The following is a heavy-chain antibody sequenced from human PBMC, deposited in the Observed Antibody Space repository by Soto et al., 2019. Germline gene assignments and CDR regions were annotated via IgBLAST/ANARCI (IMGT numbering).Heavy chain of an antibody. Sequence: QVQLVESGGGVVQPGRSLRLSCAASGFTFSSYGMHWVRQAPGKGLEWVAVISYDGSNKYYADSVKGRFTISRDNSKNTLYLQMNSLRADDTAVYYCANRGTGYSSSWIDYWGQGTLVTVSS. V-gene: IGHV3-30*18. CDR1: GFTFSSYG. J-gene: IGHJ4*02. D-gene: IGHD6-13*01. CDR3: ANRGTGYSSSWIDY. CDR2: ISYDGSNK.